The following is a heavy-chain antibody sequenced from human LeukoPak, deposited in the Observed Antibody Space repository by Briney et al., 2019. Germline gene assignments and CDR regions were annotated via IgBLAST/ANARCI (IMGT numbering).Heavy chain of an antibody. CDR3: ARDCSGGSCYGAFDI. Sequence: SETLSLTCTVSGASIRSGNYYWSWIRQPPGKGLEWIGYIYDSGSTYYNPSLKSRITISVDTSENRFSLKLSSVTATDTAVYYCARDCSGGSCYGAFDIWGQGTMVTVSS. CDR2: IYDSGST. D-gene: IGHD2-15*01. V-gene: IGHV4-30-4*01. J-gene: IGHJ3*02. CDR1: GASIRSGNYY.